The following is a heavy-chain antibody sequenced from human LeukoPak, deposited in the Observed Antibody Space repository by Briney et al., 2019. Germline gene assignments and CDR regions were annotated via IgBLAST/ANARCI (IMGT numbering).Heavy chain of an antibody. D-gene: IGHD3-9*01. CDR2: IYHSGST. CDR3: ARGKVLRYFDWLKGLYNWFDP. V-gene: IGHV4-38-2*02. Sequence: SETLSLTCTVSGYSISSGYYWGWIRQPPGKGLEWIGSIYHSGSTYYNPSLKSRVTISVDTSKNQFSLKLSSVTAADTAVYYCARGKVLRYFDWLKGLYNWFDPWGQGTLVTVSS. CDR1: GYSISSGYY. J-gene: IGHJ5*02.